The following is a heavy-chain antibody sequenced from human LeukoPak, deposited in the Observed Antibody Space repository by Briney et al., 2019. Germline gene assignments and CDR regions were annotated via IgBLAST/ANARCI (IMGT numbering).Heavy chain of an antibody. J-gene: IGHJ6*03. CDR2: MNPNSGNT. Sequence: ASVKVSCKASGYTFTSYDINWVRQATGQGLEWMGWMNPNSGNTGYAQKFQGRVTMTRNTSISTAYMELSSLRSEDTAVYYCARVSSEQQLAYYYYYYYMDVWGKGTTVTVSS. D-gene: IGHD6-13*01. CDR1: GYTFTSYD. CDR3: ARVSSEQQLAYYYYYYYMDV. V-gene: IGHV1-8*01.